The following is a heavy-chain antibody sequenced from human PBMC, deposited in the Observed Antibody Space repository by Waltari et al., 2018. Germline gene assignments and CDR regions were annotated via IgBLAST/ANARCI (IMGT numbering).Heavy chain of an antibody. Sequence: QVQLQESGPGLVKPSETLSLTCAVSGYSISTGYYWGWIRPPPGKGLEWIGSIYHSGSSYSNPSLKSRVTISVETSKNQFALKLSSVTAADTAVYYCVRVVPANYFDYWGQGTLVTVSS. CDR3: VRVVPANYFDY. CDR2: IYHSGSS. V-gene: IGHV4-38-2*01. J-gene: IGHJ4*02. D-gene: IGHD2-2*01. CDR1: GYSISTGYY.